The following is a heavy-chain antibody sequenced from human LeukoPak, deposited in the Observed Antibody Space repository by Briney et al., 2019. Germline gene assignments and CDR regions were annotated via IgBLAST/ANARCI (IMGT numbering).Heavy chain of an antibody. CDR2: IYTSGST. CDR1: GGSISSYY. CDR3: ARVLRTRRLPRNDAFDI. J-gene: IGHJ3*02. V-gene: IGHV4-4*07. D-gene: IGHD1-14*01. Sequence: SETLSLTCTDSGGSISSYYWSWIRRPAGKGLEWIGRIYTSGSTNYNPSLKSRVTMSVDTSKNQFSLKLSSVTAADTAVYYCARVLRTRRLPRNDAFDIWGQGTMVTVSS.